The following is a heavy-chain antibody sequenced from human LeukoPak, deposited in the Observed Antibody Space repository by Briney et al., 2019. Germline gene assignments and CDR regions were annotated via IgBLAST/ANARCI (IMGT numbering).Heavy chain of an antibody. CDR2: ISRNGGST. J-gene: IGHJ4*02. V-gene: IGHV3-64D*06. Sequence: GGSLRLSCSASGFTFSNYAMHWVRQAPRKGLEYVSAISRNGGSTYYADSVKGRFTISRDNSKNTLYLQMTSLRAEDTAVYYCARGYYYDSSGYYYWGQGTLVTVSS. CDR3: ARGYYYDSSGYYY. D-gene: IGHD3-22*01. CDR1: GFTFSNYA.